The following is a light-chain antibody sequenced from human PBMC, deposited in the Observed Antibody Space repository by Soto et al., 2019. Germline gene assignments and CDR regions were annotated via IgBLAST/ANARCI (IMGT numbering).Light chain of an antibody. CDR2: GAS. CDR1: QSVGSD. V-gene: IGKV3-11*01. Sequence: EVVLTQSPATLSLSPGERVTLSCRASQSVGSDLAWYQQTPGQVPRLLLSGASNRATGIPARFSGSGSGTDFTLTISILEPEDVAVYYCQQRFSGWTFGQGTKVEIK. CDR3: QQRFSGWT. J-gene: IGKJ1*01.